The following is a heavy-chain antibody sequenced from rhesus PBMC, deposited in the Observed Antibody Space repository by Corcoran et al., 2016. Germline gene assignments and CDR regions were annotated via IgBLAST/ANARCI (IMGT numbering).Heavy chain of an antibody. CDR2: IYGSGSST. CDR1: GGPISSSY. D-gene: IGHD6-25*01. V-gene: IGHV4-169*02. Sequence: QLQLQEPGPGLVKPPETRSVTCAVSGGPISSSYWSGSRQAPGKGLEWIGYIYGSGSSTKYNPSLKSPITLSVDTSKNQLSLKLSTVTTADTAVYYCARDNRAAADYWYFDLWGPGTPITISS. J-gene: IGHJ2*01. CDR3: ARDNRAAADYWYFDL.